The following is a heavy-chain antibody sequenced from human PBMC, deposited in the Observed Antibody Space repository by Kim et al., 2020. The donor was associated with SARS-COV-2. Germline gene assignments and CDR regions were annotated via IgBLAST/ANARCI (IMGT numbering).Heavy chain of an antibody. D-gene: IGHD1-1*01. J-gene: IGHJ3*02. Sequence: YADSVKGRFTISRDNSKNTLYLQMNSLRAEDTAVYYCAKDLPTGTHAFDIWGQGTMVTVSS. CDR3: AKDLPTGTHAFDI. V-gene: IGHV3-30*02.